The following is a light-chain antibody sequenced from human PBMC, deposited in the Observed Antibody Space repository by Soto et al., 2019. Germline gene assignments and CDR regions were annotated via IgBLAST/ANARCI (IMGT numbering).Light chain of an antibody. CDR2: GAS. CDR1: QSVSSSY. V-gene: IGKV3-20*01. CDR3: QHYGSSPET. J-gene: IGKJ1*01. Sequence: EIVLTQSPGTLSLSPGERATLSCRASQSVSSSYLAWYQQKPGQAPRPLIYGASGRATGIPDRFSGSGSGTDFTLTISRLEPEDFAVYYCQHYGSSPETFGQGTKVEIK.